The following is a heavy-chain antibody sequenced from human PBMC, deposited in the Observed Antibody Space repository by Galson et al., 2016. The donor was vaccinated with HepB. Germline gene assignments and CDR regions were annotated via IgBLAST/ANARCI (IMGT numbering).Heavy chain of an antibody. CDR2: ISAYNGKT. CDR3: ARESPRITLLQGLDL. D-gene: IGHD3-10*01. J-gene: IGHJ5*02. Sequence: SVKVSCKASGYIFPNYAVSWVRQAPGQRPEWMGWISAYNGKTNIAEKFQDRVTMTTDASTSTAHMELRSLRSADTAIYYCARESPRITLLQGLDLWGQGSLVIVSS. V-gene: IGHV1-18*01. CDR1: GYIFPNYA.